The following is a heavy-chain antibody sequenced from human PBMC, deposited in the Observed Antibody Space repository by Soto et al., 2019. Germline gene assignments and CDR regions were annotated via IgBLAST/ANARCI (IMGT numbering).Heavy chain of an antibody. J-gene: IGHJ6*02. CDR3: ARDWNWNSNYYWYHDMDV. Sequence: EVQLVEAGGGLVQPGGSLRLSCAASGFTVSNNFLSWVRQAPGKGLEWVSVIYSGGDTYYADSVKGRFTISRDNSTNTVYLQMNSLRAEDTAVYYRARDWNWNSNYYWYHDMDVWGQGTTVTVSS. CDR1: GFTVSNNF. V-gene: IGHV3-66*01. D-gene: IGHD1-7*01. CDR2: IYSGGDT.